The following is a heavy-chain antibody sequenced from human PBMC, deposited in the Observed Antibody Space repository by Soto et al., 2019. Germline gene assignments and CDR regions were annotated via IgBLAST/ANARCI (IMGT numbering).Heavy chain of an antibody. Sequence: PSETLSLTCIVSGGSIISYYWSWIRQPPGKGLEWIGHIYYSGNTNYNPSLKSRVTISVDTSKNHFSLKLSSVTAADTAVYYCARSSPRVVSPWDYWGQGTLVTVSS. V-gene: IGHV4-59*01. J-gene: IGHJ4*02. CDR1: GGSIISYY. CDR2: IYYSGNT. CDR3: ARSSPRVVSPWDY. D-gene: IGHD3-3*01.